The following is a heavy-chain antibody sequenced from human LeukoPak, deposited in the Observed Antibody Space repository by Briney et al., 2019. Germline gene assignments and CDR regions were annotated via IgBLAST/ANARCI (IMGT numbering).Heavy chain of an antibody. CDR3: AKISDPLVGAIDY. J-gene: IGHJ4*02. CDR1: GFTFSSYS. Sequence: GGSLRLSCAASGFTFSSYSMNWVRQAPGKGLEWVSSISSSSSYIYYADSVKGRFTISRDNAKNSLYLQMNSLRAEDTAVYYCAKISDPLVGAIDYWGQGTLVTVSS. V-gene: IGHV3-21*01. D-gene: IGHD1-26*01. CDR2: ISSSSSYI.